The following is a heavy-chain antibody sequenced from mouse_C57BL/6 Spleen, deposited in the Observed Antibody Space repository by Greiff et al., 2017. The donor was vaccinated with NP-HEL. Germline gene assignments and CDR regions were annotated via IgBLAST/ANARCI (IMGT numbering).Heavy chain of an antibody. V-gene: IGHV1-54*01. CDR2: INTGSGGT. CDR3: ARGGYFDY. CDR1: GYAFTNYL. J-gene: IGHJ2*01. Sequence: VKLMESGAELVRPGTSVKVSCKASGYAFTNYLIEWVKQRPGQGLEWIGVINTGSGGTNYNEKFKGKATLTADKSYSTAYMQLSSLTSEDSAVYFCARGGYFDYWGQGTTLTVSS.